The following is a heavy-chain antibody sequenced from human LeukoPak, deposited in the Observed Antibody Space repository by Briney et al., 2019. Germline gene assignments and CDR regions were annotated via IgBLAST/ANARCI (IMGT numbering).Heavy chain of an antibody. J-gene: IGHJ3*02. CDR3: ARDSGSYAHDAFDI. D-gene: IGHD1-26*01. CDR1: GFTFRSYE. V-gene: IGHV3-48*03. Sequence: GGSLRLSCAASGFTFRSYEMNWVRQAPGKGLEWVSYISSSGTTIFYADSVKGRFTISRDNAKNSLYLQMNSLRAEDTAVYYCARDSGSYAHDAFDIWGQGTMVTVSS. CDR2: ISSSGTTI.